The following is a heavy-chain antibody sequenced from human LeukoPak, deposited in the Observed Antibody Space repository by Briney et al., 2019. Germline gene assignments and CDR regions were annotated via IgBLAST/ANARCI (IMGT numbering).Heavy chain of an antibody. D-gene: IGHD3-22*01. Sequence: KTSETPSLTCTVSVHSISRVGYYWSWIRQYPGKGLEWFGYISYSGNTYYNPSLKSRVSISVDTSKTQFSLNLSSVTAADTALYYCARDGSYYYECNADYNAFDIWGQGTMVTVSS. CDR2: ISYSGNT. J-gene: IGHJ3*02. CDR1: VHSISRVGYY. V-gene: IGHV4-31*03. CDR3: ARDGSYYYECNADYNAFDI.